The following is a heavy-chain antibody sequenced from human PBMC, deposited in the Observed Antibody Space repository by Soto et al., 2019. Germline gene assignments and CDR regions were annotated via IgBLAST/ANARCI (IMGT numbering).Heavy chain of an antibody. J-gene: IGHJ4*02. D-gene: IGHD2-2*01. CDR3: ADGLVRSSSWPGD. CDR1: GFDFSHYG. V-gene: IGHV3-30*03. CDR2: VSYDGTHK. Sequence: HVQLVESGGGVVQPGRSLRLSCEVSGFDFSHYGMPWVRQAPGKGLEWVAVVSYDGTHKASAESVESRFAISRDKSKTTRFLARDGLRVEGTAVYYRADGLVRSSSWPGDWGQGTLVTVSS.